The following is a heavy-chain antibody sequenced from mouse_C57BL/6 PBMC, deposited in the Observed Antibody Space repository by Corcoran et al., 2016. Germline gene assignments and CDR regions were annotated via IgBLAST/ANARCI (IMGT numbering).Heavy chain of an antibody. CDR1: GYAFTSYW. D-gene: IGHD1-1*01. Sequence: QVQLQQSGPELVKPGASVKISCKASGYAFTSYWMNWVKQRHGKGLEWIGQIYPGDGDTNYNGKFKGKATLTADKSSSTAYMQLSSLTSEDSAVDFCGRGITTVVVKGYVDVWGTGTTVTVSS. J-gene: IGHJ1*03. CDR3: GRGITTVVVKGYVDV. V-gene: IGHV1-80*01. CDR2: IYPGDGDT.